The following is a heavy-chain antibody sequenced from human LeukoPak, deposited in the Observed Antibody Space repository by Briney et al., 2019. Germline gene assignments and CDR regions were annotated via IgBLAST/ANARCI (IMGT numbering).Heavy chain of an antibody. Sequence: SETLSLTCTVSGGSISSYYWSWIRQPPGKGLEWIGYIYYSGSTNYNPSLKSRVTISVDTSENQFSLKLSSVTAADTAVYYCARAGTTGGAFDIWGQGTMVTVSS. CDR2: IYYSGST. D-gene: IGHD4-17*01. J-gene: IGHJ3*02. V-gene: IGHV4-59*01. CDR1: GGSISSYY. CDR3: ARAGTTGGAFDI.